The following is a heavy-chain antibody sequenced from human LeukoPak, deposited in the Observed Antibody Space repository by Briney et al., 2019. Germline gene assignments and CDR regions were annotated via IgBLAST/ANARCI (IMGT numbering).Heavy chain of an antibody. Sequence: GGSLRLSCLTSGFTFSTNAMSWVRQAPGKGLEWISGISGSGASTYYADSVTGRFTISRDNSRNTLYLQMNSLRGDDTAVYYCAKDVGKWESLHFFDYWGQGTLVTVTS. CDR3: AKDVGKWESLHFFDY. CDR2: ISGSGAST. D-gene: IGHD1-26*01. CDR1: GFTFSTNA. V-gene: IGHV3-23*01. J-gene: IGHJ4*02.